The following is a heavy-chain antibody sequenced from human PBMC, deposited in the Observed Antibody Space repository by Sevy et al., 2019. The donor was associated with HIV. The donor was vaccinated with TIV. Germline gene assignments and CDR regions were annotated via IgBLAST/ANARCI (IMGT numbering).Heavy chain of an antibody. J-gene: IGHJ4*01. D-gene: IGHD6-6*01. CDR1: GGSISSYY. V-gene: IGHV4-4*07. CDR2: IYTSGST. Sequence: SETLSLTCTVSGGSISSYYWSWIRQPAGKGLEWIGRIYTSGSTNYNPSLKSRVTMSVDTSKNQFSLKLSSVTAADTAVYYCARVGRYSSSSGIHMFDYWGQEPWSPSPQ. CDR3: ARVGRYSSSSGIHMFDY.